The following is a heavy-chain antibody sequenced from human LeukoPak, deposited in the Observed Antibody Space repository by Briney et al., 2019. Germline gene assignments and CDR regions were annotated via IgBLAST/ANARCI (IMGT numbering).Heavy chain of an antibody. Sequence: SESLSLTCTVSGGSISSSTYYWGWIRRPPGKGLEWIGSIYYSGSTYYNPSLKSRTTVSVDTSKNQFSLKLSSVTAADTAVYYCVRGSTLRHYQYWGQGTLVTVSS. V-gene: IGHV4-39*01. CDR1: GGSISSSTYY. CDR2: IYYSGST. CDR3: VRGSTLRHYQY. D-gene: IGHD3-16*01. J-gene: IGHJ4*02.